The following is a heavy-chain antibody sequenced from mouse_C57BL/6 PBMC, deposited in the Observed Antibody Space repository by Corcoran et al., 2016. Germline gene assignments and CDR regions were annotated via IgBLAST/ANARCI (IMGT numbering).Heavy chain of an antibody. D-gene: IGHD1-1*01. CDR3: ARDNYGSSYDFDY. CDR1: GYTFTTYG. CDR2: INTYSGVP. J-gene: IGHJ2*01. V-gene: IGHV9-3*01. Sequence: QIQLVQSGPELKKPGETVKISCKASGYTFTTYGMSWVKQAPGKGLKWMGWINTYSGVPTYADDFKGRFAFSLETSASTAYLQINNLKNEDTATYFCARDNYGSSYDFDYWGQGTTLTVSS.